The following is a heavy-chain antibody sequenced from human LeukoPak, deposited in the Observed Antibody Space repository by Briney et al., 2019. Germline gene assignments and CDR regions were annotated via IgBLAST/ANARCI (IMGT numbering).Heavy chain of an antibody. Sequence: PGGSLRLSCAASGLTFSSYWMHWVRQAPGEGLVWVSRINSDGSSTSYADPVKGRFTISRDNAKNTLYLQMNSLRAEDTAVYYCARGNSGSRSIPFDYWGQGSLVTVSS. J-gene: IGHJ4*02. D-gene: IGHD1-26*01. V-gene: IGHV3-74*01. CDR1: GLTFSSYW. CDR2: INSDGSST. CDR3: ARGNSGSRSIPFDY.